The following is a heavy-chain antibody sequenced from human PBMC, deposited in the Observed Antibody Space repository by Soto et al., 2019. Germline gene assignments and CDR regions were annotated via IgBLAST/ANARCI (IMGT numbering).Heavy chain of an antibody. J-gene: IGHJ4*01. CDR2: IIPILGIA. Sequence: SAELSCKDSGGTLNINTIIWVRQDTRQGLEWMGRIIPILGIANYAQKFQGRVTITADKSTSTAYMELNSLRAEDTATYYCTKARCSGNPCYVPDYWGHGTLVTVSS. CDR1: GGTLNINT. CDR3: TKARCSGNPCYVPDY. V-gene: IGHV1-69*02. D-gene: IGHD2-15*01.